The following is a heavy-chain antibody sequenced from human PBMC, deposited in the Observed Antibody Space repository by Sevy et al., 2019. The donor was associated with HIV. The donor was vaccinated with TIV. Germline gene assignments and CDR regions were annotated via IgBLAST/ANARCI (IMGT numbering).Heavy chain of an antibody. J-gene: IGHJ4*02. CDR1: VFTFSSYA. CDR3: AKAGVAVAGTFDLFYFDY. V-gene: IGHV3-23*01. Sequence: GGSLRLSCAASVFTFSSYAMSWVRQAPGKGLEWVSTISSRGGSTYYADSVKGRFTISRDNSKNTLSLLMNSLRAEDTALYYCAKAGVAVAGTFDLFYFDYWGQGTLVTVSS. CDR2: ISSRGGST. D-gene: IGHD6-19*01.